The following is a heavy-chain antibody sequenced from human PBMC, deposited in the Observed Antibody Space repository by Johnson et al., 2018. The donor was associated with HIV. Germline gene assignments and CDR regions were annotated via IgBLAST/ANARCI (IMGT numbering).Heavy chain of an antibody. J-gene: IGHJ3*02. V-gene: IGHV3-30-3*02. CDR2: ISYDGSTE. D-gene: IGHD6-6*01. CDR3: AKGPNGQLDDAFHI. CDR1: GFTFSNYA. Sequence: QVQLVESGGGVVQPGRSLRLSCAASGFTFSNYAVHWVRQAPGKGLEWVAVISYDGSTEYYADSVKGRFTISRDNSKNTLYLQMNSLRAEDTAVYYCAKGPNGQLDDAFHIWGQGTMVTVSS.